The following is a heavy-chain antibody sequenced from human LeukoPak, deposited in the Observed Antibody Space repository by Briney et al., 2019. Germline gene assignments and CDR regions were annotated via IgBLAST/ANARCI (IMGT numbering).Heavy chain of an antibody. CDR2: ISSSSSYI. CDR1: GFTFSSYA. D-gene: IGHD6-13*01. Sequence: PGGSLRLXCAASGFTFSSYAMSWVRQAPGKRLEWVSSISSSSSYIYYADSVKGRFTISRDNAKNSLYLQMNSLRAEDTAVYYCARSSSSWYYFDYWGQGTLVTVSS. V-gene: IGHV3-21*01. CDR3: ARSSSSWYYFDY. J-gene: IGHJ4*02.